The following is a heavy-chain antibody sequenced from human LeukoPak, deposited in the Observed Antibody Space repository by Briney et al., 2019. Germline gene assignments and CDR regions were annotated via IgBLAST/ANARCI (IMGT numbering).Heavy chain of an antibody. CDR1: GFTFSSYW. J-gene: IGHJ4*02. V-gene: IGHV3-7*03. Sequence: GGSLRLSCAASGFTFSSYWMNWARQAPGKGLEWVASIKQDGSEKYYVDSVKGRFTISRDNAKNSLYLQMNSLRAEDTAVYYCARGGRIAALYYFDYWGQGTLVTVSS. CDR3: ARGGRIAALYYFDY. CDR2: IKQDGSEK. D-gene: IGHD6-6*01.